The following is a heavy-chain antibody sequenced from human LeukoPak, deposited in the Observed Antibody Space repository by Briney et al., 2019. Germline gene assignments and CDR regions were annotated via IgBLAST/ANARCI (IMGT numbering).Heavy chain of an antibody. V-gene: IGHV1-69*13. CDR3: ASAYYYDSSGYYPRFDY. Sequence: SVKVSCKASGGTFISYAISWVRQAPGQGLEWMGGIIPIFGTANYAQKFQGRVTITADESTSTAYMELSSLRSEDTAVYYCASAYYYDSSGYYPRFDYWGQGTLVTVSS. D-gene: IGHD3-22*01. J-gene: IGHJ4*02. CDR1: GGTFISYA. CDR2: IIPIFGTA.